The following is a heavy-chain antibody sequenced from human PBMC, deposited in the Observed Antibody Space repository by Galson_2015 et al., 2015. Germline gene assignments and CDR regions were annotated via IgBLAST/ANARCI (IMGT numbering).Heavy chain of an antibody. D-gene: IGHD3-3*01. CDR3: ARDGPGVLRFLDV. CDR1: GFTFRDYS. J-gene: IGHJ6*04. CDR2: ISNGGSTI. Sequence: SLRLSCAASGFTFRDYSKNWVRQAPGKGLEWISYISNGGSTIYYADSVKGRFTISRDNAKNSLYLQMNSPRDEDTAVYYCARDGPGVLRFLDVWGKGTTVTVSS. V-gene: IGHV3-48*02.